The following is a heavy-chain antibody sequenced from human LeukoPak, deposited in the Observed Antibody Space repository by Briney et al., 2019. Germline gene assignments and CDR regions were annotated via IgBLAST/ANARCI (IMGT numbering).Heavy chain of an antibody. V-gene: IGHV4-34*01. J-gene: IGHJ4*02. D-gene: IGHD3-3*01. Sequence: SETLSLTCAVYGGSFSGYYWSWVRQPPGKGLEWIGEINHSGSTNYNPSLKSRVTISVDTSKNQFSLKLSSVTAADTAVYYCAREADFWSGYYSYRGFDYWGQGTLVTVSS. CDR2: INHSGST. CDR1: GGSFSGYY. CDR3: AREADFWSGYYSYRGFDY.